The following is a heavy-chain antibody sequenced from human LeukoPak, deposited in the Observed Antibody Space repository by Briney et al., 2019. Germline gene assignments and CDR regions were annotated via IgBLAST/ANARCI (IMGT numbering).Heavy chain of an antibody. V-gene: IGHV3-7*01. CDR1: GFTFSSYW. J-gene: IGHJ4*02. CDR3: ARGNWRGYYYLDY. CDR2: IKQDGSEK. D-gene: IGHD3-3*01. Sequence: GGSLRLSCAASGFTFSSYWMSWVRQAPGQGLEWVANIKQDGSEKHYVDSVKGRFTISRDNAKNSLYLQMNSLRAEDTAVYYCARGNWRGYYYLDYWGQGTLVTVSS.